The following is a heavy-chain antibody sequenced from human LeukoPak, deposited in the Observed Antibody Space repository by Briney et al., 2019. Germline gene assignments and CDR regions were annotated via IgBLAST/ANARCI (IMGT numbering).Heavy chain of an antibody. D-gene: IGHD6-13*01. Sequence: SETLSLTCTVSGGSISSYYWSWIRQPPGKGLEWTGYIYYSGSTYYNPSLKSRVTISVDTSKNQFSLKLSSVTAADTAVYYCARVDSSWLGVDYWGQGTLVTVSS. CDR3: ARVDSSWLGVDY. CDR1: GGSISSYY. J-gene: IGHJ4*02. CDR2: IYYSGST. V-gene: IGHV4-59*01.